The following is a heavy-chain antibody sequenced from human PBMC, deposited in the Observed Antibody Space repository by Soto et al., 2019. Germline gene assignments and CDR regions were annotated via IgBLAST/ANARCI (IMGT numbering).Heavy chain of an antibody. Sequence: PGESLKISCKGSGYSFTSYWIGWVRQMPGKGLEWMGTIYPGDSDTRYSPSFQGQVTISADKSISTAYLQWSSLKASDTAMYYCARLRKDYYVLGRASYYYVVSWGKGMTVNVSS. D-gene: IGHD3-10*01. J-gene: IGHJ6*03. CDR2: IYPGDSDT. V-gene: IGHV5-51*01. CDR1: GYSFTSYW. CDR3: ARLRKDYYVLGRASYYYVVS.